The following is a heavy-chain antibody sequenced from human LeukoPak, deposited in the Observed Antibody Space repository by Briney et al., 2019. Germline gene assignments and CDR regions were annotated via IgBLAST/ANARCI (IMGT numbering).Heavy chain of an antibody. Sequence: GGSLRLSCAASGFTFSSYSMNWVRQAPGKGLEWVSYISSSSSTIYYADSVKGRFTISRDNAKNSLYLQMNSLRAEDTAVYYCARDSITMVRGVRKYYSDYWGQGTLVTVSS. V-gene: IGHV3-48*01. CDR1: GFTFSSYS. D-gene: IGHD3-10*01. CDR2: ISSSSSTI. J-gene: IGHJ4*02. CDR3: ARDSITMVRGVRKYYSDY.